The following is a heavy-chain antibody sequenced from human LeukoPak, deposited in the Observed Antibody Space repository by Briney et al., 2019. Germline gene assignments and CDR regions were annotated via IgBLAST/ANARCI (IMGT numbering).Heavy chain of an antibody. V-gene: IGHV4-4*07. CDR2: IYTSGST. CDR1: GGSISSYY. CDR3: ARGGRTGTTAHGNYYFDY. J-gene: IGHJ4*02. D-gene: IGHD1-7*01. Sequence: PSETLSLTCTVSGGSISSYYWSWIRQPAGKGLGWIGRIYTSGSTNYNPSLKSRVTMSVDTSKNQFSLKLSSVTAADTAVYYCARGGRTGTTAHGNYYFDYWGQGTLVTVSS.